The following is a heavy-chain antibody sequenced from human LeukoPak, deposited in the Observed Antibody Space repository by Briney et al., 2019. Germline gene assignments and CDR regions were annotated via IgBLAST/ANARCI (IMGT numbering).Heavy chain of an antibody. Sequence: GGSLRLSCAASGFTFSGFAMSWVRRTPGKGLEWVSGISGSGDNTLYADSVKGRFTISRDNSKNTLYLEMNSLRADDTAVYYCARDALGSYYWGQGTLVTVSS. J-gene: IGHJ4*02. D-gene: IGHD3-10*01. CDR2: ISGSGDNT. V-gene: IGHV3-23*01. CDR3: ARDALGSYY. CDR1: GFTFSGFA.